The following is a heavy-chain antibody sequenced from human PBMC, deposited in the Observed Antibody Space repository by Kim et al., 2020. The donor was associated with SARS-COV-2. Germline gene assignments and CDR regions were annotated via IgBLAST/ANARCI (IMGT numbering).Heavy chain of an antibody. J-gene: IGHJ4*02. CDR3: ATSPFIGYSSSWYDY. D-gene: IGHD6-13*01. CDR2: IYPGDSDT. CDR1: GYSFTSYW. Sequence: GESLKISCKGSGYSFTSYWIGWVRQMPGKGLEWMGIIYPGDSDTRYSPSFQGQVTISADKSISTAYLQWSSLKASDTAMYYCATSPFIGYSSSWYDYWGQGTLVTVSS. V-gene: IGHV5-51*01.